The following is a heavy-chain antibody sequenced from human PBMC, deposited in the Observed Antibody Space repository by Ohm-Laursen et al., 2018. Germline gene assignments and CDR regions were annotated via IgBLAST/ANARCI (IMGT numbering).Heavy chain of an antibody. Sequence: SLRLSCSASGLTLKSYSMNWVRQAPGKGLEWVSSISFSGSHIYYADSVKGRFTISRDNAKNSLYLQVNSLRAEDTALYYCARVADYGPNSHPFDYWGQGTLVTVFS. J-gene: IGHJ4*02. V-gene: IGHV3-21*04. CDR1: GLTLKSYS. D-gene: IGHD4-23*01. CDR3: ARVADYGPNSHPFDY. CDR2: ISFSGSHI.